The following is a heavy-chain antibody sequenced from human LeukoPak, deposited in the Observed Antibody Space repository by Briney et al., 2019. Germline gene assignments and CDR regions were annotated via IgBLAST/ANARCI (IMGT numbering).Heavy chain of an antibody. CDR3: ATGTMVRGFNVDY. Sequence: GRSLRLSCAASGFTFSSYGMHWVRQAPGKGLEWVAVIWYDGSNKYYADSVKGRFTISRDTSKNTLYLQMNSLRAEDTAVYYCATGTMVRGFNVDYWGQGTLVTVSS. CDR1: GFTFSSYG. J-gene: IGHJ4*02. V-gene: IGHV3-33*01. D-gene: IGHD3-10*01. CDR2: IWYDGSNK.